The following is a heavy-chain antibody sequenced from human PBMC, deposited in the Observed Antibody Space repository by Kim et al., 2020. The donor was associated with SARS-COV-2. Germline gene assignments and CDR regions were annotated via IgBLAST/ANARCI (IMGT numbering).Heavy chain of an antibody. CDR1: GGSISSSNW. J-gene: IGHJ1*01. Sequence: SETLSLTCAVSGGSISSSNWWSWVRQPPGKGLEWIGEIYHSGSTNYNPSLKSRVTISVDKSKNQFSLKLSSVTAADTAVYYCARRESSSWYSGAEYFQHWGQGTLVTVSS. D-gene: IGHD6-13*01. CDR3: ARRESSSWYSGAEYFQH. V-gene: IGHV4-4*02. CDR2: IYHSGST.